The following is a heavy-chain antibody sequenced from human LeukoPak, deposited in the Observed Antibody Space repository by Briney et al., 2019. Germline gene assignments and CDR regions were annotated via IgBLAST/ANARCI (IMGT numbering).Heavy chain of an antibody. CDR1: GFALKSYC. J-gene: IGHJ5*01. D-gene: IGHD2-8*02. CDR2: INSDRAYI. CDR3: ARVAVSGPTGWFDS. V-gene: IGHV3-21*01. Sequence: SGGSLRLSCVGSGFALKSYCLPWVRHAPRKGLVWVSPINSDRAYIQYADSVRGRFTIYRDNVDNVVYLEMNSLGAEDTATYYCARVAVSGPTGWFDSWGQGTLVIVSS.